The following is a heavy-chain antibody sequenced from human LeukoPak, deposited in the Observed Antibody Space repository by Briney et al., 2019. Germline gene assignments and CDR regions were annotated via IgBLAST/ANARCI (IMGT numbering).Heavy chain of an antibody. CDR2: IYSSGSN. J-gene: IGHJ4*02. Sequence: PSQTLSLTCTVYGGYIRSGSYYWRGSRQPGGKGLEWIVRIYSSGSNNYNPCSKSRFTRTVDTTKNTFSLKLSSVTAADTAVYYCARDLWKGYDSSPVGYWGQGTLVTVSS. CDR1: GGYIRSGSYY. CDR3: ARDLWKGYDSSPVGY. D-gene: IGHD3-22*01. V-gene: IGHV4-61*02.